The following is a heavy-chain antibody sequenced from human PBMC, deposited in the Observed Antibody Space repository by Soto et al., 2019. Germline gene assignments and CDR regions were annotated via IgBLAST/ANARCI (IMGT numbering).Heavy chain of an antibody. D-gene: IGHD2-2*03. CDR1: GFTFSSYW. CDR3: ARGGVGSFDY. V-gene: IGHV3-74*01. J-gene: IGHJ4*02. Sequence: PGGSLRLSCAASGFTFSSYWMHWGRQAPGQGLVWVSHIHKDGSTTSYSDSVKGRFTISRDNAKNTVYLQINSLRAEDTAVYYCARGGVGSFDYWGQGTQVTVSS. CDR2: IHKDGSTT.